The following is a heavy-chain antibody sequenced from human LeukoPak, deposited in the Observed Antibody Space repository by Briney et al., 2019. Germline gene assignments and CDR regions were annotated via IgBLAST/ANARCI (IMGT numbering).Heavy chain of an antibody. CDR2: INPNSGGT. V-gene: IGHV1-2*02. J-gene: IGHJ5*02. CDR3: AIPLGYCSGGSCYDGVNWFDP. Sequence: ASVKVSCKASGYTFTGYYMHWVRQAPGQGLEWMGWINPNSGGTNYAQTFQGRVTMTRDTSISTAYMELSRLRSDDTAVYYCAIPLGYCSGGSCYDGVNWFDPWGQGTLVTVSS. D-gene: IGHD2-15*01. CDR1: GYTFTGYY.